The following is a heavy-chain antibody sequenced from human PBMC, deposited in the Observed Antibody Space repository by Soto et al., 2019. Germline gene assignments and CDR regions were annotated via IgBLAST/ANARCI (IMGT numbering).Heavy chain of an antibody. V-gene: IGHV1-46*01. CDR1: RDPLTSCY. Sequence: XAVKVSCKAPRDPLTSCYSNWVRQAPGQGLEWMGVINPHGGSTAYAQKFKGRVTLTRDTSASTVYMEVSSLTSEDTAMYYCARSPGGDFGIIIEGTNWFAPWGQRTLVTVSS. D-gene: IGHD1-26*01. J-gene: IGHJ5*02. CDR2: INPHGGST. CDR3: ARSPGGDFGIIIEGTNWFAP.